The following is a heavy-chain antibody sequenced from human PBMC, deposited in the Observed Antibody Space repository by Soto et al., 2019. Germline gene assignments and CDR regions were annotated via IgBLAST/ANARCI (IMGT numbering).Heavy chain of an antibody. V-gene: IGHV3-23*01. J-gene: IGHJ6*02. D-gene: IGHD3-10*01. CDR2: ISGSGGST. CDR1: GFTFSSYA. CDR3: AKALLGFWVRGETDYYYGMDV. Sequence: GGSLRLSCAASGFTFSSYAMSWVRQAPGKGLEWVSAISGSGGSTYYADSVKGRFTISRDNSKNTLYLQMNSLRAEDTAVYYCAKALLGFWVRGETDYYYGMDVWGQGTTVTVSS.